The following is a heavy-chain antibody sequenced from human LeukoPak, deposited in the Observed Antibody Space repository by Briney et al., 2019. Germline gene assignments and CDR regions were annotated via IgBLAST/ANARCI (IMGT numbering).Heavy chain of an antibody. Sequence: GGSLRLSCAASGFTFSTYAMSWVRQAPGKGLEWVSAVSSSGGSTYYADSVKGRFTISRDNSKNTLYLQMNSLRAEDTAVYYCAKEIGVDNRNRNSGYWGQGTLVTVSS. CDR2: VSSSGGST. V-gene: IGHV3-23*01. D-gene: IGHD1-14*01. J-gene: IGHJ4*02. CDR3: AKEIGVDNRNRNSGY. CDR1: GFTFSTYA.